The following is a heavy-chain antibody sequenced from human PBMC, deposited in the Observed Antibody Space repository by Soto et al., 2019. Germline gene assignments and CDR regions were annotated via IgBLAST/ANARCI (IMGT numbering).Heavy chain of an antibody. V-gene: IGHV3-48*01. CDR3: ARAIVVVPATTAFDY. CDR1: GFTFSSYS. D-gene: IGHD2-2*01. Sequence: PGGSLRLSCAASGFTFSSYSMNWVRQAPGKGLEWVSYISSSSSTIYYADSVKGRFTISRDNAKNSLYLQMNSLRAEDTAVYYCARAIVVVPATTAFDYWGQGTLVTVSS. J-gene: IGHJ4*02. CDR2: ISSSSSTI.